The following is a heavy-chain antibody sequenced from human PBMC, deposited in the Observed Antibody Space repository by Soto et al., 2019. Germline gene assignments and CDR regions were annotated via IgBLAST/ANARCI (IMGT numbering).Heavy chain of an antibody. D-gene: IGHD3-10*01. CDR3: ARVGGFGATTIDY. V-gene: IGHV4-59*08. CDR2: IYYSGST. CDR1: GGSISSYY. Sequence: SETLSLTCTVSGGSISSYYWSWIRQPPGKGLEWIGYIYYSGSTNYNPSLKSRLTISVDTSKNQFSLKLSSVTAADTAVYYCARVGGFGATTIDYWGQGTLVTVSS. J-gene: IGHJ4*02.